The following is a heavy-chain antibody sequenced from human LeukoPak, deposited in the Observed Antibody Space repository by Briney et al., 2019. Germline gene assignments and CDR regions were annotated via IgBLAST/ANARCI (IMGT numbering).Heavy chain of an antibody. CDR1: RFTFNSYA. Sequence: GGSLRLSCAASRFTFNSYAMSWVRQAPGKGLEWVSVIGGSNGITFYVGSVKGRFTISRDNAKNSLYLQMNSLRAEDTAVYYCARVGAVRDGYNGEFDYWGQGTLVTVSS. CDR3: ARVGAVRDGYNGEFDY. J-gene: IGHJ4*02. V-gene: IGHV3-23*01. CDR2: IGGSNGIT. D-gene: IGHD5-24*01.